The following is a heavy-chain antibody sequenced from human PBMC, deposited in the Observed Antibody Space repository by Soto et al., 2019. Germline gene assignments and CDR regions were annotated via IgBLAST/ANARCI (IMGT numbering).Heavy chain of an antibody. CDR1: GFTFSSYW. Sequence: GGSLRLSCAASGFTFSSYWMHWVRQAPGKGLVWVSRINSDGSSTSYADSVKGRFTISRDNAKNTLYLQMNSLRAEDTAVYYCARVPEDIVVVVAATDDAFEIWGQGTMVTVSS. CDR3: ARVPEDIVVVVAATDDAFEI. D-gene: IGHD2-15*01. J-gene: IGHJ3*02. CDR2: INSDGSST. V-gene: IGHV3-74*01.